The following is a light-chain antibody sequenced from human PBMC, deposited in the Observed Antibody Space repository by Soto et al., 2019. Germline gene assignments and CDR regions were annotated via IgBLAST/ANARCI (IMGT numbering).Light chain of an antibody. V-gene: IGLV2-14*01. CDR2: GVS. CDR1: SSDVGAYNY. Sequence: QSALTQPASVSGSPGQSITISCTGTSSDVGAYNYVSWYQHHPGKVPKVMIYGVSNRPSGVSNRFSGSKSGNTTSLTISGLQAEDEADYYCHSYTTSTTRVFGGGTKLTVL. CDR3: HSYTTSTTRV. J-gene: IGLJ2*01.